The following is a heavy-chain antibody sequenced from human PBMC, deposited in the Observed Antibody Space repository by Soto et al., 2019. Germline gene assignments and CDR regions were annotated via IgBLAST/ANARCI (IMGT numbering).Heavy chain of an antibody. Sequence: GGSLRLSCAASGFTFSSYSMNWVRQAPGKGLEWVSSISSSSSYIYYADSVKGRFTISRDNAKNSLYLQMNSLRAEDTAVYYCARGFGEYNWFAPWGQGTLVTV. V-gene: IGHV3-21*01. CDR2: ISSSSSYI. CDR1: GFTFSSYS. D-gene: IGHD2-21*01. CDR3: ARGFGEYNWFAP. J-gene: IGHJ5*02.